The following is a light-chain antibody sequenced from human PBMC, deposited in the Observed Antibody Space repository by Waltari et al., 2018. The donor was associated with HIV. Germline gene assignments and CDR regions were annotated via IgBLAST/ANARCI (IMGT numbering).Light chain of an antibody. CDR2: GGN. V-gene: IGLV1-44*01. Sequence: QFVLTQPPSASGTPGQRVTIFCFGSSSFIGSAAVKWFQHLPATAPKLLIHGGNRRPSAVRERFSGFNFSSSASLAISGLQPEDEDEDYCAGWQDSRKVLVFGGGTRLTVL. CDR3: AGWQDSRKVLV. J-gene: IGLJ2*01. CDR1: SSFIGSAA.